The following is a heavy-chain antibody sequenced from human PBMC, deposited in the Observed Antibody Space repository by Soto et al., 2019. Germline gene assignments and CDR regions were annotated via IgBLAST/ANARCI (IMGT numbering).Heavy chain of an antibody. CDR1: GYTFTNYG. CDR2: ISAYNGTT. Sequence: QVQLVQSGAEVKKPGASVKVSCKTSGYTFTNYGVSWVRQAPGQGLEWMGWISAYNGTTNYAQKVQGRVTMTTDTSTSTVYMELRSLRSDDTAVYYCARAYFSVPMIEKYWGQGTLVTVSS. D-gene: IGHD3-22*01. CDR3: ARAYFSVPMIEKY. V-gene: IGHV1-18*01. J-gene: IGHJ4*02.